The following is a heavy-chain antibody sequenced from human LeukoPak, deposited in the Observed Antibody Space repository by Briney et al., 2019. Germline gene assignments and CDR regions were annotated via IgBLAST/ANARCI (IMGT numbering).Heavy chain of an antibody. CDR2: INHSGST. CDR3: ARDYYGSGSYQYYGMDV. V-gene: IGHV4-39*07. D-gene: IGHD3-10*01. CDR1: GGSISSSSYY. Sequence: PSETLSLTCTVSGGSISSSSYYWRWIRQPPGKGLEWIGEINHSGSTNYNPSLKSRVTISVDTSKNQFSLKLSSVTAADTAVYYCARDYYGSGSYQYYGMDVWGQGTTVTVSS. J-gene: IGHJ6*02.